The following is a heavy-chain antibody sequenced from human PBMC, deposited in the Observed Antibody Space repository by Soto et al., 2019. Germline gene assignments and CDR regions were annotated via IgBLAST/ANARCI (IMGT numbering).Heavy chain of an antibody. D-gene: IGHD6-13*01. V-gene: IGHV5-51*01. CDR3: ARSPRSSPYFDY. J-gene: IGHJ4*02. Sequence: PGESLKISCQCSGYTFSNFWIAWVRQLSGKGLEWMGIIYPGDYETRYSPSFHGKVTISADRSIGTAYLQWSSLEASDSAFYFCARSPRSSPYFDYWGQGALVTV. CDR2: IYPGDYET. CDR1: GYTFSNFW.